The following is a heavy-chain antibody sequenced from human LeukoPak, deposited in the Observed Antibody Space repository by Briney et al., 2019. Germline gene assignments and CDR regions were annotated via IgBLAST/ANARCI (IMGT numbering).Heavy chain of an antibody. J-gene: IGHJ6*03. D-gene: IGHD2-8*01. CDR3: AKDGCTNGVCYTYYYYMDV. CDR2: IRYDGSNK. V-gene: IGHV3-30*02. CDR1: GFTFSSYG. Sequence: GGSLRLSCAASGFTFSSYGMHWVRQAPGKGLEWVAFIRYDGSNKYYADSVKGRFTISRDNSTNTLYLQMNSLRAEDTAVYYCAKDGCTNGVCYTYYYYMDVWGKGTTVTVSS.